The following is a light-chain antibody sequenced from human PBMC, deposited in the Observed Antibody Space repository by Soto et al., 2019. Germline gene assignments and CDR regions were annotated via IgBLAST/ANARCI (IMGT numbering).Light chain of an antibody. V-gene: IGKV3-20*01. CDR1: QSVSSSY. Sequence: EIVLTQSPGTLSLSPGERATLSCRASQSVSSSYLAWYQQKPGQAPRPLIYGASSRAIGIPDRFSGSGSGTDFTLTISRLEPEDFAVYYCQQYGSSPWKFGQGTNVDIK. CDR2: GAS. CDR3: QQYGSSPWK. J-gene: IGKJ1*01.